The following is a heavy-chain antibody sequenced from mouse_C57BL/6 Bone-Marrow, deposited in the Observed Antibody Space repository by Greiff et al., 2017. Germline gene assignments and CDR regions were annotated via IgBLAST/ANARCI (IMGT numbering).Heavy chain of an antibody. Sequence: EVKLLQSGGGLVKPGGSLKLSCAASGFTFSSYAMSWVRQTPEKRLEWVASISDGGSYTHYPDNVKGRFTISRDNAKNNLYLQLSHLKSEDTAMSYGAGEWGQLRLNCFDYWYRGPAPPVSS. CDR3: AGEWGQLRLNCFDY. V-gene: IGHV5-4*01. CDR2: ISDGGSYT. J-gene: IGHJ2*01. D-gene: IGHD3-2*02. CDR1: GFTFSSYA.